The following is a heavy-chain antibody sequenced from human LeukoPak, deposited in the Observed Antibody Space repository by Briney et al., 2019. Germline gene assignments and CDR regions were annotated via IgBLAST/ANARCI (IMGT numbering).Heavy chain of an antibody. V-gene: IGHV3-23*01. CDR1: GFTFSGYA. D-gene: IGHD6-19*01. J-gene: IGHJ4*02. CDR3: AKYISGYAPNFDY. CDR2: ISDSGAIS. Sequence: GGSLRLSCAASGFTFSGYAMTWVRQAPGKGLEWVAVISDSGAISHDAESAKGRFTISRDNSKNTLYLQMNSLRAEDTALYYCAKYISGYAPNFDYWGQGTLVTVSS.